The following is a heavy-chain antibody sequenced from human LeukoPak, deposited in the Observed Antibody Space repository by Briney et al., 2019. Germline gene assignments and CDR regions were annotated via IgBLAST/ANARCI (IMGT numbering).Heavy chain of an antibody. D-gene: IGHD3-22*01. V-gene: IGHV4-59*01. J-gene: IGHJ5*02. Sequence: SETLSLTCTVSGGSISSYYWSWIRQPPGKGLEWIGYIYYSGSTNYDPSLKSRVTISVDTSKNRFSLKLSSVTAADTALYYCAKDRTGYYDSSGLFDPWGQGTLVTVSS. CDR2: IYYSGST. CDR1: GGSISSYY. CDR3: AKDRTGYYDSSGLFDP.